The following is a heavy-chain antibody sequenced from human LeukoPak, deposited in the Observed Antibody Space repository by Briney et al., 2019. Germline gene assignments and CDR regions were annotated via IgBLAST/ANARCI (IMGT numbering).Heavy chain of an antibody. CDR3: ARWYSGPYYFDY. CDR1: GFTFSSYA. V-gene: IGHV3-30-3*01. D-gene: IGHD1-26*01. Sequence: GGSLRLSCAASGFTFSSYAMHWVRQAPGKGLEWVAVISYDGSNKYYADSVKGRFTISRDNSKNTLYLQMNSLRAEDTAVYYCARWYSGPYYFDYWGQGTLVTVSS. CDR2: ISYDGSNK. J-gene: IGHJ4*02.